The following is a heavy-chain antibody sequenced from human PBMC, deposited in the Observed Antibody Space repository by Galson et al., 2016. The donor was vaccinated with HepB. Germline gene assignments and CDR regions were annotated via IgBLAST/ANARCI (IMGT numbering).Heavy chain of an antibody. CDR2: VSYDGSNK. J-gene: IGHJ4*02. CDR1: GFTFSNYE. Sequence: SLRLSCAASGFTFSNYEMHWVRQAPGKGLEWVAVVSYDGSNKYYADSVKGRFSISRDNTKNTLYLQMNSLRAGDTAVYYCARDWGDSRITIFGVANYYFDCWGQGTLVTVSS. CDR3: ARDWGDSRITIFGVANYYFDC. V-gene: IGHV3-30-3*01. D-gene: IGHD3-3*01.